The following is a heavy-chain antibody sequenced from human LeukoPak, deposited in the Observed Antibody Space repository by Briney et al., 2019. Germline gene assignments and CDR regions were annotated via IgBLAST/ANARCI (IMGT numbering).Heavy chain of an antibody. CDR2: IDDNSVYT. V-gene: IGHV3-23*01. CDR3: AKDLERYYGSGSYYVF. Sequence: GGSLRLSCAASGFTFSTYAMTWVRQAPGKGLEWVSSIDDNSVYTYYADSVKGRFTISRDNSKNTLYLQMNSLRAEDTAIYYCAKDLERYYGSGSYYVFWGQGTLVTVSS. D-gene: IGHD3-10*01. J-gene: IGHJ4*02. CDR1: GFTFSTYA.